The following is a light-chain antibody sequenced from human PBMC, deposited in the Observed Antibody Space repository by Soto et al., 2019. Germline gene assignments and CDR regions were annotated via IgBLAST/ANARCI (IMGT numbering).Light chain of an antibody. CDR2: EVN. Sequence: QSALTQPASVSGSPGQSIAISCTGTSSDVGGYDRVSWYQQHPGEAPTLMIYEVNKRPSGVSKRFSGSKSGNTASLTISGLQAEDEADYYCCSSVGGPNWVFGGGTKLTVL. CDR1: SSDVGGYDR. V-gene: IGLV2-23*02. CDR3: CSSVGGPNWV. J-gene: IGLJ3*02.